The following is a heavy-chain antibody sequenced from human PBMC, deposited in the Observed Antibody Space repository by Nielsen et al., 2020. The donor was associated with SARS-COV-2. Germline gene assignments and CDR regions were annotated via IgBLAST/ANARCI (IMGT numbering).Heavy chain of an antibody. Sequence: SETLSLTCTVSGGSISSGDDYWSWIRQPPGKGLEWIGYIYYSGSTYYNPSLKSRVTISVDTSKNQFSLKLSSVTAADTVVYYCARDSLYGDYGVWGQGTLVTVSS. CDR2: IYYSGST. V-gene: IGHV4-30-4*01. D-gene: IGHD4-17*01. CDR3: ARDSLYGDYGV. J-gene: IGHJ4*02. CDR1: GGSISSGDDY.